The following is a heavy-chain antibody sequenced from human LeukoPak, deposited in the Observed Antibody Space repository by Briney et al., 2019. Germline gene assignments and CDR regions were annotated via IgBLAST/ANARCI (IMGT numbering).Heavy chain of an antibody. CDR1: GFTFSSYG. D-gene: IGHD2-15*01. Sequence: GGSLRLSCAASGFTFSSYGMHWVRQAPGKGLEWVSLISWDGGSTYYADSVKGRFTISRDNSKNSLYLQMNSLRTEDTALYYCAKGKVVAATNPLDYWGQGTLVTVSS. CDR2: ISWDGGST. CDR3: AKGKVVAATNPLDY. V-gene: IGHV3-43*01. J-gene: IGHJ4*02.